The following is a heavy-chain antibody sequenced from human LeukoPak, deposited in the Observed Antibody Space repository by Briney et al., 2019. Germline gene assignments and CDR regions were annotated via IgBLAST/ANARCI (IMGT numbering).Heavy chain of an antibody. CDR3: ASGRTIFDY. CDR2: IYSGGST. CDR1: GFTFSSYW. D-gene: IGHD3-3*01. Sequence: GGSLRLSCAASGFTFSSYWMHWVRQAPGKGLEWVSVIYSGGSTYYADSVKGRFTISRDNSKNTLYLQMNSLRAEDTAVYYCASGRTIFDYWGQGTLVTVSS. V-gene: IGHV3-53*01. J-gene: IGHJ4*02.